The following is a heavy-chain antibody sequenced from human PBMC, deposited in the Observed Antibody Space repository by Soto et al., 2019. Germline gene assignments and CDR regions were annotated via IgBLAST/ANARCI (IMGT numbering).Heavy chain of an antibody. CDR2: LYSGGST. Sequence: EVQLVETGGGLIQPGGSLRLSCAASGLTVSSNYMNWVRQAPGKGLAWVSVLYSGGSTHYAGSVKGRFIISRDNSKNTLYLQMNGLRVEDTAVYYCARDRPGDEGDGFDIWGHGTMVTVSS. CDR3: ARDRPGDEGDGFDI. J-gene: IGHJ3*02. D-gene: IGHD3-10*01. V-gene: IGHV3-53*02. CDR1: GLTVSSNY.